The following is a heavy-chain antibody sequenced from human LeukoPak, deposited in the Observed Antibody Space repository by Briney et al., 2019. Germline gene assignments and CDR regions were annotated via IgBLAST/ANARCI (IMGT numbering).Heavy chain of an antibody. J-gene: IGHJ6*02. CDR2: INPGDGDT. Sequence: ASVKVSCEASGYTFTNYAVHWVRQAPGQRPEWMGRINPGDGDTKYSQNFQGRVTFARDTSANTAFMELSSLRSEDTAVYYCARRGVTTRDSYYYAMHVWGQGTTVTVSS. CDR1: GYTFTNYA. D-gene: IGHD2-21*02. CDR3: ARRGVTTRDSYYYAMHV. V-gene: IGHV1-3*01.